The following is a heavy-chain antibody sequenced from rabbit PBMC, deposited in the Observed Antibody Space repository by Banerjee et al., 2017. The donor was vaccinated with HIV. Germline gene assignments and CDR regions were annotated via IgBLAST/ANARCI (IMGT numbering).Heavy chain of an antibody. J-gene: IGHJ4*01. Sequence: QQQLEESGGGLVKPGGTLTLTCKASGIDFSSYYYMCWVRQAPGKGLEWIGYIDPVFGSTYYASWVNGRFTISSHNAQNTLYLQLNSLTAADTATYFCVRLGFNLWGQGTLVTVS. CDR2: IDPVFGST. V-gene: IGHV1S43*01. CDR3: VRLGFNL. CDR1: GIDFSSYYY.